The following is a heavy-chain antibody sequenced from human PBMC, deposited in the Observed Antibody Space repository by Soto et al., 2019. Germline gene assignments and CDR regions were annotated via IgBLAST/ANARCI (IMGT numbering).Heavy chain of an antibody. J-gene: IGHJ4*02. D-gene: IGHD2-15*01. V-gene: IGHV4-31*03. CDR3: ASACSLCCNAATGYTGRAS. CDR2: IYYSGST. CDR1: GGSISRGGFY. Sequence: SETLSLTCTVSGGSISRGGFYWSWIRQHPGKGLEWIGYIYYSGSTYYNPSLKSRVTISVDTSKNQFSLKLSSVTAAGTAVYYCASACSLCCNAATGYTGRASWGQGYIVTV.